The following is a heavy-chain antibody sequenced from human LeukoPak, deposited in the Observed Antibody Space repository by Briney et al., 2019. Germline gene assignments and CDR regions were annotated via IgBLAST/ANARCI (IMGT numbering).Heavy chain of an antibody. CDR1: GYTFTGYY. V-gene: IGHV1-2*02. J-gene: IGHJ6*03. D-gene: IGHD6-19*01. CDR2: INPNSGGT. Sequence: ASVKVSCKASGYTFTGYYMHWVRQAPGQGLEWMGWINPNSGGTNYAQKFQGRVTMTRDTSISTAYMELSGLRSEDTAVYYCARTRSGWNFYYYYMDVWGKGTTVTVSS. CDR3: ARTRSGWNFYYYYMDV.